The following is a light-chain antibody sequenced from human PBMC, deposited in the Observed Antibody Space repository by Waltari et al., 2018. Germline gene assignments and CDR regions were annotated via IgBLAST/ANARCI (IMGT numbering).Light chain of an antibody. CDR2: DVN. Sequence: QSALTQPAAVSGSPGQSVTTSCTGASSDIGRYALVSWYQQHPGNAPKLVISDVNKRPSGVSDRFSGSKSGDTASLTISGLHFEDEADYYCCSYAGNYIWVFGGGTRLTVL. V-gene: IGLV2-23*02. CDR3: CSYAGNYIWV. J-gene: IGLJ3*02. CDR1: SSDIGRYAL.